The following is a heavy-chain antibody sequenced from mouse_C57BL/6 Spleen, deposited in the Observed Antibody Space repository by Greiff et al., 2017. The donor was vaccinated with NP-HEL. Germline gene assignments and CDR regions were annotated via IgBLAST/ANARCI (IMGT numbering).Heavy chain of an antibody. D-gene: IGHD6-1*01. Sequence: DVKLVESGGGLVKPGGSLKLSCAASGFTFSSYAMSWVRQTPAKRLEWVATISDGGSYTYYPDNVKGRFTISRDNAKNNLYLQMSHLKSEDTAMYYCARDWAAAAGYYFDYWGQGTTLTVSS. CDR1: GFTFSSYA. CDR2: ISDGGSYT. J-gene: IGHJ2*01. V-gene: IGHV5-4*01. CDR3: ARDWAAAAGYYFDY.